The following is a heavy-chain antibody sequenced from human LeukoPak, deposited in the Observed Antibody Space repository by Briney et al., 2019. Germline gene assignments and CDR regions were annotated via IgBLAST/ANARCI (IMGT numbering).Heavy chain of an antibody. Sequence: GGSLRLSCAASGFTFTTYSMNWVRQAPGKGLEWVSGISWNSGSIGYADSVKGRFTISRDNSKNTLYLQMNSLRAEDTAVYYCARDGASGSYGGYFDYWGQGTLVTVSS. J-gene: IGHJ4*02. CDR3: ARDGASGSYGGYFDY. CDR1: GFTFTTYS. V-gene: IGHV3-48*01. CDR2: ISWNSGSI. D-gene: IGHD1-26*01.